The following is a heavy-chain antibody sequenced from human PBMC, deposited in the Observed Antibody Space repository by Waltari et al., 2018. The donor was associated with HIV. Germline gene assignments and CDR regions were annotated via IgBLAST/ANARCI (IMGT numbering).Heavy chain of an antibody. Sequence: EVQLVESGGGLVKPGGSLRLSCAASGFTFSSYSMNWVRQAPGKGLEWVSSISSSSSYIYYADSVKGRFTISRDNAKNSLYLQMNSLRAEDTAVYYCARDTPFIEALLMVYASLGMDVWGQGTTVTVSS. D-gene: IGHD2-8*01. CDR2: ISSSSSYI. CDR3: ARDTPFIEALLMVYASLGMDV. V-gene: IGHV3-21*01. J-gene: IGHJ6*02. CDR1: GFTFSSYS.